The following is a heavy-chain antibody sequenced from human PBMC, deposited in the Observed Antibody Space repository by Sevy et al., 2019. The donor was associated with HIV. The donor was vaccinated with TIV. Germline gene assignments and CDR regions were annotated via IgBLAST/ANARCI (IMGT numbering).Heavy chain of an antibody. CDR3: ARGKSGYGYALNY. D-gene: IGHD5-18*01. Sequence: GGSLRLSCTASGFSFDSYDMNWVRQAPGKGLEGVSVIHSDDTTYHADSVKDRFTICRDNFKNTLYLHMSSLRAEDTAVYYCARGKSGYGYALNYWGQGTLVTVSS. CDR1: GFSFDSYD. J-gene: IGHJ4*02. CDR2: IHSDDTT. V-gene: IGHV3-66*01.